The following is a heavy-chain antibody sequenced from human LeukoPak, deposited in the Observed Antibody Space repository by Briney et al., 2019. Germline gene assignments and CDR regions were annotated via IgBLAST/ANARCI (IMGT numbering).Heavy chain of an antibody. CDR2: IYYSGST. CDR3: ARAYYYYYYMDV. J-gene: IGHJ6*03. V-gene: IGHV4-59*01. Sequence: PSETLSLTCTVSGGSISSYYLSWIRQPPGKGLEWIGYIYYSGSTNYNPSLKNRVTISVDTSKNQFSLKLSSVTAADTAVYYCARAYYYYYYMDVWGKGTTVTVSS. CDR1: GGSISSYY.